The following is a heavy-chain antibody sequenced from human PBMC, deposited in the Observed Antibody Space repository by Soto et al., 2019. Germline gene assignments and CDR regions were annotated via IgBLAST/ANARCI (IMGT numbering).Heavy chain of an antibody. D-gene: IGHD5-18*01. CDR1: GDSVSSYNYY. V-gene: IGHV4-61*01. CDR3: ASAPEKFLIQPKFDY. CDR2: IYSSGST. Sequence: PSETLSLTCSVSGDSVSSYNYYWSWIRQSPGKGLEWIGYIYSSGSTNYNPSLKSRVTISVDTSKNQFSLKLSSVTAADTAVYYCASAPEKFLIQPKFDYWGQGALVTVSS. J-gene: IGHJ4*02.